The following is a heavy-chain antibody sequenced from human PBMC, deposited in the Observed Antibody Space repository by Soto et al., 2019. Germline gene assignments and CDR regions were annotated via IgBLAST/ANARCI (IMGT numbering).Heavy chain of an antibody. V-gene: IGHV4-34*02. J-gene: IGHJ6*02. CDR3: ARGQLVWYGDLTPYHRDMDV. CDR2: ISHDGGT. Sequence: QVQLQQWGAGLLRPSETLSLTCAFYGGSFDDFYWSWVRQSPGKGLEWVGEISHDGGTNYSPSLASRVSISVDTSKNQFSLHLRSVTAVDTGLYYCARGQLVWYGDLTPYHRDMDVWGQGTTVTVSS. CDR1: GGSFDDFY. D-gene: IGHD3-10*01.